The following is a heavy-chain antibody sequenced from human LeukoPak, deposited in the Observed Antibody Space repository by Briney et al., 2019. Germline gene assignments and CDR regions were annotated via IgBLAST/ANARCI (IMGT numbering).Heavy chain of an antibody. D-gene: IGHD2-21*02. Sequence: GGSLRLSCAASGFTFSSYGMHWVRQAPGKGLEWVAAISYDGSNKYYADSVKGRFTISRDNSKNTLYLQMNSLRAEDTAVYYCAKDLERHIVVVTASAVDYWGQGTLVTVSS. V-gene: IGHV3-30*18. CDR3: AKDLERHIVVVTASAVDY. CDR2: ISYDGSNK. J-gene: IGHJ4*02. CDR1: GFTFSSYG.